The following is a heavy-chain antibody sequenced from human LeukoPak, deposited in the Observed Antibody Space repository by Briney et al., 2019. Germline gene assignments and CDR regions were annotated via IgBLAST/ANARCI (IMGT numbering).Heavy chain of an antibody. CDR2: ISGSGGST. Sequence: PGGSLRLSCAASGFTFSSYAMSWVRQAPRKGLEWVSAISGSGGSTYYADSVKGRFTISRDNSKNTLYLQMNSLRAEDTAVYYCAKVSSGWYDFPPYYFDYWGQGTLVTVSS. D-gene: IGHD6-19*01. V-gene: IGHV3-23*01. CDR3: AKVSSGWYDFPPYYFDY. J-gene: IGHJ4*02. CDR1: GFTFSSYA.